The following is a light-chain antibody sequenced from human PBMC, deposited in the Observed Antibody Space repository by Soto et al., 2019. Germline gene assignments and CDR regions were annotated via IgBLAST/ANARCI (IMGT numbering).Light chain of an antibody. V-gene: IGKV3-15*01. CDR1: QTVSNN. CDR2: GAS. CDR3: QQYHNWPPQYT. J-gene: IGKJ2*01. Sequence: EIVMTQSPATLSVSPGERATLSCRASQTVSNNLAWYQQKPGQAPRLLIYGASTRATGVPARFSGSGSGTEFTLTISSLQSEDFAVYYCQQYHNWPPQYTFGQGTKLQIK.